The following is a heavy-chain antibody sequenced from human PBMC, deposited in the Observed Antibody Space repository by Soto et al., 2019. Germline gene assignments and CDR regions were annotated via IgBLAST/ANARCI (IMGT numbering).Heavy chain of an antibody. CDR3: ATLGATLGRDAFDI. CDR2: ISSSSSDI. D-gene: IGHD1-26*01. Sequence: EVQLVESGGGLVKPGGSLRLSCAASGFTFSSYSMNWVRQAPGKGLEWVSSISSSSSDIYYADSVKGRFTISRDNAKNSMYLQMNSLRAEDTALYYCATLGATLGRDAFDIWGQGTMVTVSS. J-gene: IGHJ3*02. CDR1: GFTFSSYS. V-gene: IGHV3-21*01.